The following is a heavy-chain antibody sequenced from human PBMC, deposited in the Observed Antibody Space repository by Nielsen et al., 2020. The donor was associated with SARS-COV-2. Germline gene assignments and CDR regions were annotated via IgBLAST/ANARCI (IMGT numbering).Heavy chain of an antibody. Sequence: GESLKISCAASGFTFSSYAMSWVRQAPGKGLEWVSAISGSGGSTYYADSVKGRFTISRDNSKNTLYLQMYSLRAEDTAVYYCAKEATSAAGTAVYVWGQGTTVTVSS. CDR3: AKEATSAAGTAVYV. V-gene: IGHV3-23*01. D-gene: IGHD6-13*01. CDR2: ISGSGGST. CDR1: GFTFSSYA. J-gene: IGHJ6*02.